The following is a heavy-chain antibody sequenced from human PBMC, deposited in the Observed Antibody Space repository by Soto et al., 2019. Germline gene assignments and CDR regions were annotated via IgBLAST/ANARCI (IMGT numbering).Heavy chain of an antibody. CDR2: IWYDGGNK. J-gene: IGHJ6*03. CDR1: GFTFSSYG. V-gene: IGHV3-33*01. Sequence: QVQLVESGGGVVQPGRSLRLSCAASGFTFSSYGMHWVRQAPGKGLEWVAVIWYDGGNKYYADSVKGRFTISRDNSKNTLYLQMNSLRAEDTAVYYCARDYSSSVYMDVWGKGTTVTVSS. CDR3: ARDYSSSVYMDV. D-gene: IGHD6-6*01.